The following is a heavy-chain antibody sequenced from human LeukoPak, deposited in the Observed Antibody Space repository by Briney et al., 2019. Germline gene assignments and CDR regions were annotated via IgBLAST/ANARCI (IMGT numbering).Heavy chain of an antibody. CDR2: ISYDGSNK. CDR1: GFTFSSYG. J-gene: IGHJ3*02. D-gene: IGHD6-13*01. V-gene: IGHV3-30*03. Sequence: GRSLRLSCAASGFTFSSYGMHWVRQAPGKGLEWVAVISYDGSNKYYADSVKGRFTISRDNSKNTLYLQMNSLRAEDTAVYYCARRQQQRNDAFDIWGQGTMVTVSS. CDR3: ARRQQQRNDAFDI.